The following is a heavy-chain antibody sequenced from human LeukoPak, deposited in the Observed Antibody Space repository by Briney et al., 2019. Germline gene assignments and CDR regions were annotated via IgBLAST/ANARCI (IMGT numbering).Heavy chain of an antibody. CDR2: IYPNSGGT. D-gene: IGHD4-17*01. J-gene: IGHJ4*02. CDR1: GYTFSGHY. CDR3: ARVVGFGDYPFDY. V-gene: IGHV1-2*02. Sequence: ATVKVSCMASGYTFSGHYMHWVRQAPGQGLEWMGWIYPNSGGTNYAQKFQGRVTMTRDTSISTAYMELRRLKSDDTAMYYCARVVGFGDYPFDYWGQGTLVTVSS.